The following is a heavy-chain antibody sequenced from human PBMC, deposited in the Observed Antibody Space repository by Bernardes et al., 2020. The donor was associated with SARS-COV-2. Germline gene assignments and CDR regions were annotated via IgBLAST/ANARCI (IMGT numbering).Heavy chain of an antibody. D-gene: IGHD6-6*01. V-gene: IGHV1-18*01. Sequence: ASVKVSCKASGYTFSSYGISWVRQAPGHGLEWMGWISAYYGTTDYAEKFQGRVTMTTDTSTSTAYMELRSLRSDDTAVYFCARGGASGKYGMDVWGQGTTVTVSS. CDR2: ISAYYGTT. CDR3: ARGGASGKYGMDV. CDR1: GYTFSSYG. J-gene: IGHJ6*02.